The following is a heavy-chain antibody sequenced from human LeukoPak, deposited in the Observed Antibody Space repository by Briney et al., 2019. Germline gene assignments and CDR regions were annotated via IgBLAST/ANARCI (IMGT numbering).Heavy chain of an antibody. V-gene: IGHV3-48*01. Sequence: GGSLRLSCAASGFTLSGFGMNWVRQAPGKGLEWVSYISSSTTIIYYADSVKGRFIISRDNAKNSLYLRMNSLRVEDTAVCYCARVAGYSSGWYYGASYNYYMDVWGKGTTVTISS. CDR1: GFTLSGFG. D-gene: IGHD6-19*01. J-gene: IGHJ6*03. CDR3: ARVAGYSSGWYYGASYNYYMDV. CDR2: ISSSTTII.